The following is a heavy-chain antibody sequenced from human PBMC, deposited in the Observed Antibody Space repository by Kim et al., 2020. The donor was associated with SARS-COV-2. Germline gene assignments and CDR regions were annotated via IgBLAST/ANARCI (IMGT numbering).Heavy chain of an antibody. CDR1: GYTFTSYD. CDR3: AREHLGVGFDH. D-gene: IGHD3-10*01. V-gene: IGHV1-8*01. Sequence: ASVKVSCKASGYTFTSYDINWVRQATGQGLEWMGWMNPNSGNSGYAQQFQGRVTMTRNTSISTAYMELSSLRSEDTAVYYCAREHLGVGFDHWGQGTLVTVSS. CDR2: MNPNSGNS. J-gene: IGHJ4*02.